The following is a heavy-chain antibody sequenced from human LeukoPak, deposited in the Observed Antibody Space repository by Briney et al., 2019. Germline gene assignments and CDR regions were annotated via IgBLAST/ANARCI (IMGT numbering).Heavy chain of an antibody. Sequence: SVKVSCKASGFTFTSSAMQWVRQARGQRLEWIGWIVVGSGNTNYAQKFQERVTITRDMSTSTAYMELSSLRSEDTAVYYCGAAVGSDGDYNYYYYGMDVWGQGTTVTVSS. CDR1: GFTFTSSA. CDR3: GAAVGSDGDYNYYYYGMDV. CDR2: IVVGSGNT. V-gene: IGHV1-58*02. D-gene: IGHD4-17*01. J-gene: IGHJ6*02.